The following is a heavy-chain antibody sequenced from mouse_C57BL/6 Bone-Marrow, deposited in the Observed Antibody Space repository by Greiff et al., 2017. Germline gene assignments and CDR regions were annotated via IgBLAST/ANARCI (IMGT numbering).Heavy chain of an antibody. J-gene: IGHJ3*01. V-gene: IGHV1-59*01. Sequence: QVQLQQPGAELVRPGTSVKLSCKASGYTFTSYWMHWVKQRPGQGLEWIGVIDPSDSYTNYNQKFKGKATLTVDTSSSTAYMQLSSLTSEDSAVYSCERDDKYGSSYRFAYWGQGTLVTVSA. CDR2: IDPSDSYT. CDR1: GYTFTSYW. CDR3: ERDDKYGSSYRFAY. D-gene: IGHD1-1*01.